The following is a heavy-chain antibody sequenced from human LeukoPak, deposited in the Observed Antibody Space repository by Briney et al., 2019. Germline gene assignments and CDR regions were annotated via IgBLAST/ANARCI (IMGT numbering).Heavy chain of an antibody. CDR3: AREYSSGWYESYFDY. CDR1: GYTFTSYG. V-gene: IGHV1-18*01. CDR2: ISAYNGNT. Sequence: ASVKVSCKASGYTFTSYGISWVRQAPGQGLEWMGWISAYNGNTNYAQKLQGRVTMTTDTSTSTAYMELRSLRSDDTAVYYCAREYSSGWYESYFDYWGQGTLVTVSS. D-gene: IGHD6-19*01. J-gene: IGHJ4*02.